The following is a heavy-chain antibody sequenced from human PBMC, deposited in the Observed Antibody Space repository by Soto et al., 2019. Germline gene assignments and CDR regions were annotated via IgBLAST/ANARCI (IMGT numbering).Heavy chain of an antibody. CDR1: GGSFGNYY. CDR2: IYYRGST. J-gene: IGHJ6*02. V-gene: IGHV4-59*01. CDR3: ATGLFVPDNYFYYGVDV. Sequence: QVQLQESGPGLVKPSETLSLACTVSGGSFGNYYWSWIRQPPGKGLEWIGYIYYRGSTNYNPSLKSRATISIDTSKHQRALRLSSVTAADSAVYYCATGLFVPDNYFYYGVDVWGHGTAVTISS. D-gene: IGHD2-21*01.